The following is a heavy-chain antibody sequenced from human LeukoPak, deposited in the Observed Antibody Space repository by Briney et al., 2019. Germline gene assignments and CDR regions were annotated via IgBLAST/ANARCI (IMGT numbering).Heavy chain of an antibody. J-gene: IGHJ4*02. CDR2: VSNDGGDK. CDR1: EFTFSSYA. Sequence: PGGSLRLSCAASEFTFSSYAMHWVRQAPGKGLEWVALVSNDGGDKYYADSVKDRFTISRDNYKNTVYLQMNSLRGEDTGVYYCAKAHLLDWLLPFDYWGQGTLVAASS. CDR3: AKAHLLDWLLPFDY. V-gene: IGHV3-30*18. D-gene: IGHD3/OR15-3a*01.